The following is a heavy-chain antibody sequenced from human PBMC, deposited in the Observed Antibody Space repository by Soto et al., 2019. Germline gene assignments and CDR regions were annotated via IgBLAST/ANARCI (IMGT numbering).Heavy chain of an antibody. CDR3: ARNRWELLPPYNWLDP. D-gene: IGHD1-26*01. CDR2: IYYSGST. CDR1: GGSISSYY. J-gene: IGHJ5*02. Sequence: LSLTXTVSGGSISSYYWSWIRQPPGKGLEWIGYIYYSGSTNYNPSLKSRVTISVDTSKNQFSLKLSSVTAADTAVYYCARNRWELLPPYNWLDPWGQGTLVTVSS. V-gene: IGHV4-59*01.